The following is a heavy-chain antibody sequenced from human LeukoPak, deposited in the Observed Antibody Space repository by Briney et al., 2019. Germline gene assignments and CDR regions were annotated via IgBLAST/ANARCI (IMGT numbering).Heavy chain of an antibody. D-gene: IGHD1-1*01. Sequence: GGSLRLSCTASGFSFGDFAMTWFRQAPGKGLEWVGFIRSKAYGGTTEYAAPGKGRFTISRDDSKSIAYLQMNSLKTEDTAVYYCTRDRLSRNDDLDAFDIWGQGTMVTISS. V-gene: IGHV3-49*03. CDR1: GFSFGDFA. CDR3: TRDRLSRNDDLDAFDI. CDR2: IRSKAYGGTT. J-gene: IGHJ3*02.